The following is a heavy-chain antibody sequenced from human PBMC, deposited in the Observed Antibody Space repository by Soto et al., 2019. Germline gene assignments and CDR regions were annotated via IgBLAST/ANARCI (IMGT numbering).Heavy chain of an antibody. J-gene: IGHJ4*02. CDR1: GFTFSAHG. CDR2: MWSDGNNT. V-gene: IGHV3-33*01. CDR3: ARDYDSSGFYSYYFDH. D-gene: IGHD3-22*01. Sequence: GGSLRLSCAASGFTFSAHGMHWVRQAPGRGLEWVAIMWSDGNNTYYADSVKGRFTVSRDNSKKMLYLQMNSLRAEDTAVYYCARDYDSSGFYSYYFDHWGQGTLVTVS.